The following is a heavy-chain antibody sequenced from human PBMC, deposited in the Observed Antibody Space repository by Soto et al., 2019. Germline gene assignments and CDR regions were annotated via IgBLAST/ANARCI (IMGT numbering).Heavy chain of an antibody. V-gene: IGHV3-23*01. J-gene: IGHJ6*02. D-gene: IGHD6-19*01. CDR1: GFTFSSYA. Sequence: GGSLRLSCAASGFTFSSYAMSWVRQAPGKGLEWVSAIIGSGGNTYHADSVKGRFTISRDNSKNTLYLQMNSLRAEDTAVYYCARTGYSSGWYWVSPYYYYGMDVWGQGTTVTVSS. CDR3: ARTGYSSGWYWVSPYYYYGMDV. CDR2: IIGSGGNT.